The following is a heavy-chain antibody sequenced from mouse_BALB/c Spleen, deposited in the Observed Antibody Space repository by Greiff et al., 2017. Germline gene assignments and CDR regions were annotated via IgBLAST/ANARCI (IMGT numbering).Heavy chain of an antibody. V-gene: IGHV5-6-2*01. J-gene: IGHJ4*01. CDR1: GFTFSSYA. CDR3: ASHPLYDGYYPYAMDY. CDR2: ISSNGGST. Sequence: EVMLVESGGGLVKPGGSLKLSCAASGFTFSSYAMSWVRQTPEKRLEWVASISSNGGSTYYPDTVKGRFTISRDNAKNTLYLQMSSLKSEDTALYYCASHPLYDGYYPYAMDYGGQGTSVTVSS. D-gene: IGHD2-3*01.